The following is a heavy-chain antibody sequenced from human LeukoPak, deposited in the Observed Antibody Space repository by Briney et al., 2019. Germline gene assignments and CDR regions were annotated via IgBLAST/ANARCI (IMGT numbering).Heavy chain of an antibody. D-gene: IGHD6-19*01. J-gene: IGHJ3*02. CDR1: GGSISSSNW. CDR2: IYHSGST. Sequence: SRTLSLTCAVSGGSISSSNWWSWVRQPPGKGLEWIGEIYHSGSTNYNPSLKSRVTISVDKSKNQFLLKLSSVTAADTAVYYCARVGIGVAGTSLGAFDIWGQGTMVTVSS. V-gene: IGHV4-4*02. CDR3: ARVGIGVAGTSLGAFDI.